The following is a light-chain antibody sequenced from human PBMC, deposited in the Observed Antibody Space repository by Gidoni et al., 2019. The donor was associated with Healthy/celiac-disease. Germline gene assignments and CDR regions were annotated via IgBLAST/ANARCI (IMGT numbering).Light chain of an antibody. CDR1: QGMRND. CDR2: AAS. J-gene: IGKJ1*01. CDR3: LQEHNYPRT. V-gene: IGKV1-6*01. Sequence: AIQMTQSPSSLSASVGDRVTITCRASQGMRNDLGWYQQKPGKAPKLLIYAASSLESGVPLRFSGSGSGTDFTLTISRLQPEDFATYYWLQEHNYPRTFGQGTKVEI.